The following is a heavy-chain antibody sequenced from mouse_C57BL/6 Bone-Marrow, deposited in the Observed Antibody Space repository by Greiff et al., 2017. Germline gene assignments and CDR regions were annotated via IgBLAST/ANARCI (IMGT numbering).Heavy chain of an antibody. D-gene: IGHD1-1*01. CDR2: INPSNGGT. V-gene: IGHV1-53*01. CDR3: ARLSTVVATDY. CDR1: GSTFTSYW. J-gene: IGHJ2*01. Sequence: QVHVKQPGTELVKPGASVKLSCKASGSTFTSYWMHWVKQRPGQGLEWIGNINPSNGGTNYNEKFKSKATLTVDKSSSTAYMQLSSLTSEDSAVYYCARLSTVVATDYGGQGTTLTVSS.